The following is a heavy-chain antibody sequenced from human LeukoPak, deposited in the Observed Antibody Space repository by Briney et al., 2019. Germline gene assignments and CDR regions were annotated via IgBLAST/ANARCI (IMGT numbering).Heavy chain of an antibody. CDR3: SKAPPSSYPYYYRMDV. CDR2: ISGSGGST. CDR1: GFTFSSYA. D-gene: IGHD6-13*01. J-gene: IGHJ6*02. V-gene: IGHV3-23*01. Sequence: GGSLRLSCAASGFTFSSYAMSWVRQAPGKGLEWVSAISGSGGSTYYADSVKGRFTISRDISKNTLYLQMNSLRAEDTAVYYCSKAPPSSYPYYYRMDVWGQGTTVTVSS.